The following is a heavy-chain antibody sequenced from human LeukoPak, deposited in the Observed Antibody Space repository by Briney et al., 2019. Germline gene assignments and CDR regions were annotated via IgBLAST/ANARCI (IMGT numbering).Heavy chain of an antibody. Sequence: SETLSLTCTVSGGSISSYYWSWIRQPTGKGLEWIGRIYTSGSTNYNPSLKSRVTMAVDTSKSQFSLKLSSVTAADTAVYYCARVGNYALKDWGQGTLVTVSS. CDR3: ARVGNYALKD. V-gene: IGHV4-4*07. D-gene: IGHD1-7*01. CDR2: IYTSGST. J-gene: IGHJ4*02. CDR1: GGSISSYY.